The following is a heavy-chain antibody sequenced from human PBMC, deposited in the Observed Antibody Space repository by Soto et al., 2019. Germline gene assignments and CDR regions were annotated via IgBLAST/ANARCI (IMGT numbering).Heavy chain of an antibody. D-gene: IGHD3-10*01. V-gene: IGHV1-3*01. J-gene: IGHJ1*01. CDR3: ARDYYGSGSYDNVELGY. Sequence: QVQLVQSGAEVKKPVASVKVSCKASGYTFTSYAMHWVRQAPGQRLEWMGWINAGNGNTKYSQKFQGRVTITRDTSASTAYMELSSLRSEDTAVYYCARDYYGSGSYDNVELGYWGQGTLVTVSS. CDR2: INAGNGNT. CDR1: GYTFTSYA.